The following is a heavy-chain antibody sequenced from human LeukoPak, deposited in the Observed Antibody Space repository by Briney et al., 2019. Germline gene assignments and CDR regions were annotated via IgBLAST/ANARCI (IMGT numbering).Heavy chain of an antibody. Sequence: GGSLRLSCAASGFTFSSYGMHWVRQAPGKGLEWVAVISYDGSNKYYADSVKGRFTISRDNSKNTLYLQMNSLRAEDTAVYYCAKSRDWQWLVNYYYYGMDVWGQGTTVTVSS. J-gene: IGHJ6*02. CDR1: GFTFSSYG. CDR2: ISYDGSNK. D-gene: IGHD6-19*01. CDR3: AKSRDWQWLVNYYYYGMDV. V-gene: IGHV3-30*18.